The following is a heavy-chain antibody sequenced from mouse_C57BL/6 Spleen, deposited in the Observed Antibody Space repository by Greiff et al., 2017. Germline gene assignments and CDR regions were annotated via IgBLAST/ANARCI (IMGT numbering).Heavy chain of an antibody. D-gene: IGHD1-1*01. V-gene: IGHV1-55*01. J-gene: IGHJ1*03. CDR2: IYPGSGST. CDR3: AYYYGSSYVGWYFDV. CDR1: GYTFTSYW. Sequence: QVQLQQPGAELVKPGASVKMSCKASGYTFTSYWITWVKQRPGQGLEWIGDIYPGSGSTNYNEKFKSKATLTVDTSSSTAYMQLSSLTSEDSAVXYCAYYYGSSYVGWYFDVWGTGTTVTVSS.